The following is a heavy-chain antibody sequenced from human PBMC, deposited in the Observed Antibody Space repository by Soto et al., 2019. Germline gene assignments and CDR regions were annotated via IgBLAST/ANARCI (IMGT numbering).Heavy chain of an antibody. CDR1: GGTFSSYA. CDR3: ARAPARITMIQLYGMDV. V-gene: IGHV1-69*06. J-gene: IGHJ6*02. D-gene: IGHD3-22*01. Sequence: ASVKVSCKASGGTFSSYASSWVRQAPGQGLEWMGGIIPIFGTANYAQKFQGRVTITADKSTSTAYMELSSLRSEDTAVYYCARAPARITMIQLYGMDVWGQGTTVTVSS. CDR2: IIPIFGTA.